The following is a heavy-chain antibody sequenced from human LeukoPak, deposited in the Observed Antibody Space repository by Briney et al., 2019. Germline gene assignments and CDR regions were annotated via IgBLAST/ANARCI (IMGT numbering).Heavy chain of an antibody. V-gene: IGHV1-2*02. CDR2: INPNSGYT. CDR1: GYTFPGYY. D-gene: IGHD3-22*01. CDR3: AREEANTRIHFDY. Sequence: ASVKVSCKASGYTFPGYYIHWVRQAPGQGLEWLGYINPNSGYTNYAQKFQDRVTVTRDTSISTAYMELSRLRSDDTAVYYCAREEANTRIHFDYWGQGTLVTVSS. J-gene: IGHJ4*02.